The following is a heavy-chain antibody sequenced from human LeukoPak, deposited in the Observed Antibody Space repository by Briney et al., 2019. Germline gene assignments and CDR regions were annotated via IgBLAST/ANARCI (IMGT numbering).Heavy chain of an antibody. Sequence: GGSLRLSCAASGFTFSSYAMNWVRQAPGKGLEWVSGISSSSSYIYYADSVKGRFTISRDNAKNSLYLQMNSLRAEDTAVYYCARAYYDFWSGYYSERYFQHWGQGTLVTVSS. CDR1: GFTFSSYA. V-gene: IGHV3-21*01. CDR3: ARAYYDFWSGYYSERYFQH. CDR2: ISSSSSYI. J-gene: IGHJ1*01. D-gene: IGHD3-3*01.